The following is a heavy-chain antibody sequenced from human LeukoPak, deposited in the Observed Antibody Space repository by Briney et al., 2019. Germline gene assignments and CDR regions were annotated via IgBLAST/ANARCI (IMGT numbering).Heavy chain of an antibody. D-gene: IGHD2-15*01. CDR2: IYYSGST. J-gene: IGHJ6*02. CDR3: ARDVVVVAATSYYYYYGMDV. V-gene: IGHV4-30-4*01. CDR1: GGSISSGDYY. Sequence: SETLSLTCTVSGGSISSGDYYWSWIRQPPGKGLEWIGYIYYSGSTNYNPSLKSRVTISVDTSKNQFSLKLSSVTAADTAVYYCARDVVVVAATSYYYYYGMDVWGQGTTVTVSS.